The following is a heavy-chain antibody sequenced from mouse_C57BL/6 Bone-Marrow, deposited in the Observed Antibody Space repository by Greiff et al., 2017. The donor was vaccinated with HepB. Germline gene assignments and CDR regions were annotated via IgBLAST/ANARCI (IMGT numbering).Heavy chain of an antibody. CDR3: TRKLLWLRAMDY. CDR2: IDPETGGT. V-gene: IGHV1-15*01. CDR1: GYTITDYE. D-gene: IGHD2-2*01. J-gene: IGHJ4*01. Sequence: VQLQQSGAELVRPGASVTLSCKASGYTITDYEMHWVKQTPVHGLEWIGAIDPETGGTAYNQKFKGKAILTADKSSSTAYMELRSLTSEDSAVYYCTRKLLWLRAMDYWGQGTSVTVSS.